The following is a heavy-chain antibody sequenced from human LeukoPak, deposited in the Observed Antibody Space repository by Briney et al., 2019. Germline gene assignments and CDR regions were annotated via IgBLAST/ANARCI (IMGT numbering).Heavy chain of an antibody. CDR3: ARDDYSGTYSFDY. D-gene: IGHD1-26*01. Sequence: GGSLRLSCAASGFTFSAYSMNWVRQAPGKGLEWVSSISSGSGYIYYAQSVKGRFTISRDNAKNSMYLQMNSLRAEDAAVYFCARDDYSGTYSFDYWGQRTLVTVSS. V-gene: IGHV3-21*01. J-gene: IGHJ4*02. CDR1: GFTFSAYS. CDR2: ISSGSGYI.